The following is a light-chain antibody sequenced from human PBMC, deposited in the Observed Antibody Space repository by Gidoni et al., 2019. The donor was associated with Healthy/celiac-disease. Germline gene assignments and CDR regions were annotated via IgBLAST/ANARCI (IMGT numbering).Light chain of an antibody. CDR2: DNN. CDR3: GTWDSSLSAWV. J-gene: IGLJ3*02. Sequence: QSVLTHPPSVSAAPGQKVTISCSGSSSNLGNNYVSWYQQLPGTAPKLLIYDNNKRPSGIPDRFSGSKSGTSATLGITGLQTGDEANYYCGTWDSSLSAWVFGGGTKLTVL. V-gene: IGLV1-51*01. CDR1: SSNLGNNY.